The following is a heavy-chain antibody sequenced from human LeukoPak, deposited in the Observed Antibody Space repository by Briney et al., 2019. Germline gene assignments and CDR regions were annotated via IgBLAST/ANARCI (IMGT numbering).Heavy chain of an antibody. J-gene: IGHJ5*02. Sequence: GASLRLSCAASGFTFRSYSMHWVRQAPGKGLVWVSRINSDGSTTSYADSVKGRFTISRDNAKNTLYLQMNSLRGEDTAVYYCTRSDWFDPWGQGTLVTVSS. CDR3: TRSDWFDP. CDR1: GFTFRSYS. CDR2: INSDGSTT. V-gene: IGHV3-74*01.